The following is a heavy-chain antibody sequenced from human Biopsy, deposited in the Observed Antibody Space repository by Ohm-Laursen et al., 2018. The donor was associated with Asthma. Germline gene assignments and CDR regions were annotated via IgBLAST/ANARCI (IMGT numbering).Heavy chain of an antibody. CDR2: IYRNGDT. CDR1: GDSIDSGDYS. J-gene: IGHJ6*02. Sequence: TLSPTCGVSGDSIDSGDYSWTWIRQSPGVGLEWIGYIYRNGDTYYNPTLKNRVTISIDRSKNQFSLRLTSVTAADTAVYYCARGSSSRLSQWELLVSGGKRAHSYYGMDVWGQGTTVTVSS. CDR3: ARGSSSRLSQWELLVSGGKRAHSYYGMDV. D-gene: IGHD1-26*01. V-gene: IGHV4-30-2*06.